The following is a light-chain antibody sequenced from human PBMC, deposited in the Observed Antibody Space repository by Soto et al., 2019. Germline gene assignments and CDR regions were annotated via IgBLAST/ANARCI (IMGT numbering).Light chain of an antibody. CDR1: SSNIGTNS. J-gene: IGLJ1*01. CDR3: AAWDDSLNGFYV. CDR2: NND. V-gene: IGLV1-44*01. Sequence: QSLLTQPPSASGTPWQRVTISCSGGSSNIGTNSVNWYQQLPGRAPKLLIYNNDLRPSGVPDRFSGSKSGTSASLAISGLQSEDEADYYCAAWDDSLNGFYVFGIGTKVTVL.